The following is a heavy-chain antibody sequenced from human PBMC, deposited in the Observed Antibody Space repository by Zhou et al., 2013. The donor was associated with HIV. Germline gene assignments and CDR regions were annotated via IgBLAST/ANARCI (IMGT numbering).Heavy chain of an antibody. V-gene: IGHV1-8*02. D-gene: IGHD5-12*01. Sequence: QVQLVQSGAEVKKPGSSVRVSCKASGGTFSNYAISWVRQAPGQGLEWMGWMNPNNGNTASAQRFQGRITMTRTTSISTAYLELSSLRSEDTAVYYCARGRYDFGYWGQGTLVTVSS. CDR2: MNPNNGNT. J-gene: IGHJ4*02. CDR1: GGTFSNYA. CDR3: ARGRYDFGY.